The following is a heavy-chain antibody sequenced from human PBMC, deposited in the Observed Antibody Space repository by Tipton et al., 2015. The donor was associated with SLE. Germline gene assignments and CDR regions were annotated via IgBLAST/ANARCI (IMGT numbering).Heavy chain of an antibody. Sequence: TLSLTCAVSGGSITSGNWWTWVRQTPGKGLEWIGEIFHSGNTNYNPSLKSRVIMSVDKSKNQFSLKLRSVTAADTAVYYCARYHVYSDSSGKHLYYFDFWGQGTMVTVSS. CDR1: GGSITSGNW. J-gene: IGHJ4*03. V-gene: IGHV4-4*02. D-gene: IGHD6-6*01. CDR2: IFHSGNT. CDR3: ARYHVYSDSSGKHLYYFDF.